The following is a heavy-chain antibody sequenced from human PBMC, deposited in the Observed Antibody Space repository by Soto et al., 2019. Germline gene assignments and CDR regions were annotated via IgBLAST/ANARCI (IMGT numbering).Heavy chain of an antibody. CDR2: IKEDGSET. V-gene: IGHV3-7*05. J-gene: IGHJ4*02. CDR1: GFTFSAFW. D-gene: IGHD1-26*01. CDR3: ARGGSHSSDS. Sequence: GGSLRLSCAASGFTFSAFWMSWVRRAPGRGLEWVANIKEDGSETYYVDSVEGRFTISRDNAKKSLYLQMNSLRAEDTALYYCARGGSHSSDSWGQGALVTVSS.